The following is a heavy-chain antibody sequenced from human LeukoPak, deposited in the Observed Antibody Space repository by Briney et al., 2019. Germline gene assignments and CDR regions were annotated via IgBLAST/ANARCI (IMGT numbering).Heavy chain of an antibody. J-gene: IGHJ4*02. CDR2: ISAYSGNT. D-gene: IGHD4-17*01. CDR3: ARVPDYGDYGYFDY. Sequence: ASVKVSCKASGYTFTSYGISWVRQAPGQGLEWMGWISAYSGNTNYAQKLQGRVTMTTDTSTSTAYMELRSLRSDDTAVYYCARVPDYGDYGYFDYWGQGTLVTVSS. V-gene: IGHV1-18*01. CDR1: GYTFTSYG.